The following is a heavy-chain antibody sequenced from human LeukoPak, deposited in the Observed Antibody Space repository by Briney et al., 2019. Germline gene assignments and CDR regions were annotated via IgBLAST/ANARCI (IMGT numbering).Heavy chain of an antibody. CDR1: GYTFTGYY. CDR2: INPNSGGT. V-gene: IGHV1-2*02. J-gene: IGHJ6*03. D-gene: IGHD3-22*01. CDR3: ARDPLYYYDSSGYYSPYYYYYMDV. Sequence: GASVTVSCKASGYTFTGYYMHWVRQAPGQGLEWMGWINPNSGGTNYAQKFQGRVTMTRDTSISTAYMELSRLRSGDTAVYYCARDPLYYYDSSGYYSPYYYYYMDVWGKGTTVTVSS.